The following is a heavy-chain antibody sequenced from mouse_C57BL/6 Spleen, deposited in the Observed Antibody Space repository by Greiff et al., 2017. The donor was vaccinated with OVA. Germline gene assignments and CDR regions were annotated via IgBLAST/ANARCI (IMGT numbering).Heavy chain of an antibody. D-gene: IGHD2-2*01. CDR3: ARSGGYDGNYFDY. CDR1: GYTFTSYW. CDR2: IDPSDSYT. Sequence: QVQLKQPGAELVKPGASVKLSCKASGYTFTSYWMQWVKQRPGQGLEWIGEIDPSDSYTNYNQKFKGKATLTVDTSSSTAYMQLSSLTSEDSAVYYCARSGGYDGNYFDYWGQGTTLTVSS. V-gene: IGHV1-50*01. J-gene: IGHJ2*01.